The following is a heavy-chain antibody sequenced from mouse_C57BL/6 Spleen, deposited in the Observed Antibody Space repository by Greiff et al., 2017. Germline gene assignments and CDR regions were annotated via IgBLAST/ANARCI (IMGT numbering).Heavy chain of an antibody. V-gene: IGHV1-9*01. J-gene: IGHJ4*01. Sequence: VQLQQPGAELMKPGASVKLSCKATGYTFTGYWIAWVKQRPGHGLEWIGEILPGSGSTNYNEKFKGKATLTVDTSSNTAYMQLSSLTPEDSAIYDCARKDQYGYGSSYALGCWGQGTSVTVSS. D-gene: IGHD1-1*01. CDR1: GYTFTGYW. CDR3: ARKDQYGYGSSYALGC. CDR2: ILPGSGST.